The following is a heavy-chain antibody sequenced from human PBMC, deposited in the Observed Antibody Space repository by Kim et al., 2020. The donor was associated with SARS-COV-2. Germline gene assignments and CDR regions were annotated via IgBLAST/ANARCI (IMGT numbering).Heavy chain of an antibody. D-gene: IGHD3-10*01. J-gene: IGHJ3*02. CDR1: GYTFTSYG. CDR3: ARDLRGVMILTMVRGADAFDI. Sequence: ASVKVSCKASGYTFTSYGISWVRQAPGQGLEWMGWISAYNGNTNYAQKLQGRVTMTTDTSTSTAYMELRSLRSDDTAVYYCARDLRGVMILTMVRGADAFDIWGQGTMVTVSS. V-gene: IGHV1-18*01. CDR2: ISAYNGNT.